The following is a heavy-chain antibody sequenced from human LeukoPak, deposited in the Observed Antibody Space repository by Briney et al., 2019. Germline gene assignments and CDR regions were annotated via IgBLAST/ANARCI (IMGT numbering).Heavy chain of an antibody. CDR3: ASSLKVYGSGSRIDY. V-gene: IGHV3-11*01. CDR2: ISSSGSTI. Sequence: PGGSLRLSCAASGFTFSDYYMSWIRQAPGKGLEWVSYISSSGSTIYYADSVKGRFTISRDNAKNSLYLQMNSLRAEDTAVYCCASSLKVYGSGSRIDYWGQGTLVTVSS. CDR1: GFTFSDYY. D-gene: IGHD3-10*01. J-gene: IGHJ4*02.